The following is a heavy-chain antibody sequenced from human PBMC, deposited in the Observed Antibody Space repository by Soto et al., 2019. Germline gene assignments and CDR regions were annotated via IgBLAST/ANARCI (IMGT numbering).Heavy chain of an antibody. D-gene: IGHD6-13*01. CDR1: GYSFTSYW. V-gene: IGHV5-51*03. Sequence: EVQLVQSGAEVKKPGESLKISCKGSGYSFTSYWIGWVRQMPGKGLEWMGIIYPGDSDTRYSPSFQGQVTISADKSISTAYRQWSSLKASDTAMYSCARRTLAPYSSTYYFDYWGQGTLVTVSS. J-gene: IGHJ4*02. CDR3: ARRTLAPYSSTYYFDY. CDR2: IYPGDSDT.